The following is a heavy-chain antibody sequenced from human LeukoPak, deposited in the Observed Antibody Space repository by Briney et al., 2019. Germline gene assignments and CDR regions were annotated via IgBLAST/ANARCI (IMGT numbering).Heavy chain of an antibody. D-gene: IGHD1-1*01. CDR1: GYTFTSHF. CDR3: AANWNDRVYFDY. J-gene: IGHJ4*02. Sequence: ASVKVSCKASGYTFTSHFMHWVRQAPGQGLEWMGIINPRGGSTSYTQKFQGRVTMTRDTSISTAYMELSRLRSDDTAVYYCAANWNDRVYFDYWGQGTLVTVSS. V-gene: IGHV1-46*01. CDR2: INPRGGST.